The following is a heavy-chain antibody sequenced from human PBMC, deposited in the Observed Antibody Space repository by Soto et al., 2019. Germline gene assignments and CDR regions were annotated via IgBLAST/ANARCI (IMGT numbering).Heavy chain of an antibody. CDR1: GFAFSNYS. CDR3: AKIKPVVAASYFDY. D-gene: IGHD2-15*01. J-gene: IGHJ4*02. V-gene: IGHV3-48*01. Sequence: GGSLRLSCVASGFAFSNYSMNWVRQAPGKGLEWVSYIRSSGSPTYYADSVKGRFTISRDNSKKSLYLQMNSLRAEDTAVYYCAKIKPVVAASYFDYWGQGTLVTVSS. CDR2: IRSSGSPT.